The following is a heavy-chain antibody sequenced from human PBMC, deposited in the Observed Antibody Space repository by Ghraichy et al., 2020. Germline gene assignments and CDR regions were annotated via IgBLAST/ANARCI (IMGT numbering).Heavy chain of an antibody. D-gene: IGHD1-26*01. CDR3: ARSRELRGHDAFDI. CDR1: GGTFSSYA. V-gene: IGHV1-69*13. Sequence: SVKVSCKASGGTFSSYAISWVRQAPGQGLEWMGGIIPIFGTANYAQKFQGRVTITADESTSTAYMELSSLRSEDTAVYYCARSRELRGHDAFDIWGQGTMVAVSS. J-gene: IGHJ3*02. CDR2: IIPIFGTA.